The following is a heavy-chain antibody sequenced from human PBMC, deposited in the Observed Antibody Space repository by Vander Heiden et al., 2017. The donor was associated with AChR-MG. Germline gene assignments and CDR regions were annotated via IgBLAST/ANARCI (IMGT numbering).Heavy chain of an antibody. J-gene: IGHJ4*02. CDR3: ANGYSYRFYYFDY. CDR1: GFTFSSYA. Sequence: VQVLESGGGLVQPGGSLRLPCAASGFTFSSYAMSWVRQAPGKGLEWVSAISGSGGSTYYADSVKGRFTISRDNSKNTLYLQMNSLRAEDTAVYYCANGYSYRFYYFDYWGQGTLVTLSS. V-gene: IGHV3-23*01. CDR2: ISGSGGST. D-gene: IGHD5-18*01.